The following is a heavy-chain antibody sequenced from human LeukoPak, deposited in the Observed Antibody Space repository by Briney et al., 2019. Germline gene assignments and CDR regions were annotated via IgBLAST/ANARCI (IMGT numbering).Heavy chain of an antibody. V-gene: IGHV4-31*03. D-gene: IGHD4-11*01. Sequence: SQTLSLTCTVSGGSISSGDYYWTWIRQHPGKGLEWIGYIYYSGSSFYNPSLKSRVPMSVDTSKNQFSLKLSSVTAADTAVYYCARAPKGMTTVRYYYYYYMDVWGKGTTVTVSS. CDR2: IYYSGSS. J-gene: IGHJ6*03. CDR3: ARAPKGMTTVRYYYYYYMDV. CDR1: GGSISSGDYY.